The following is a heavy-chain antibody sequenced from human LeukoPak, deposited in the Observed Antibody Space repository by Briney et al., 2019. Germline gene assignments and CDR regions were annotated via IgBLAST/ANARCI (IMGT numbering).Heavy chain of an antibody. V-gene: IGHV1-8*03. CDR2: MNPNSGYT. CDR3: ARVAGSIDY. J-gene: IGHJ4*02. CDR1: GYTFTTYD. D-gene: IGHD6-19*01. Sequence: VKVSCKASGYTFTTYDINWVRQATGQGLEWMGWMNPNSGYTGYAQKFQGRVTITRDTSISTAYMELSSLRSKDTAVYYCARVAGSIDYWGQGTLVTVSS.